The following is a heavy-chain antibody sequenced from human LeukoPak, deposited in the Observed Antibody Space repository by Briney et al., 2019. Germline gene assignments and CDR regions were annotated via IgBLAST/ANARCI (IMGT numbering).Heavy chain of an antibody. CDR3: AKDMWGRTWDEAFDI. Sequence: GGSLRLSCAASGFTFSSYAMSWVRQSPGKGLEWVSAIVGSGGTTYYVDSVKGRFTISRDNSENTLYLQMNSLRAEDTVIYYCAKDMWGRTWDEAFDIWGQGTTVTVSS. J-gene: IGHJ3*02. D-gene: IGHD1-14*01. V-gene: IGHV3-23*01. CDR2: IVGSGGTT. CDR1: GFTFSSYA.